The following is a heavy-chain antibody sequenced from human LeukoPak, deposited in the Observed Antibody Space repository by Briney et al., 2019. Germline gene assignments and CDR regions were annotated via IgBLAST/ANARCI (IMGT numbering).Heavy chain of an antibody. D-gene: IGHD6-13*01. Sequence: GASVKVSCKASGYSFTSRGISWLRQAPGQGLEWMGWINTNTGNPTYAQGFTGRFVFSLDTSVSTAYLQISSLKAEDTAVYYCARLPYSSSWYNYYYYMDVWGKGTTVTVSS. CDR3: ARLPYSSSWYNYYYYMDV. J-gene: IGHJ6*03. CDR2: INTNTGNP. CDR1: GYSFTSRG. V-gene: IGHV7-4-1*02.